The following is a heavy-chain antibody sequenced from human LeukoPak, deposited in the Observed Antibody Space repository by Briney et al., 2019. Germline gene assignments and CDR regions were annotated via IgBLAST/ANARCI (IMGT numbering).Heavy chain of an antibody. D-gene: IGHD6-19*01. CDR1: GYTFTSYY. CDR2: INPSGGST. J-gene: IGHJ4*02. CDR3: ARERREVADKGGYFDY. Sequence: ASVKVSCKASGYTFTSYYMHWVRQAPGQGLEWMGIINPSGGSTSYAQKFQGRVTMTRDTSTSTVYMELSSLRSEDTAVYYCARERREVADKGGYFDYWGQGTLVTVSS. V-gene: IGHV1-46*01.